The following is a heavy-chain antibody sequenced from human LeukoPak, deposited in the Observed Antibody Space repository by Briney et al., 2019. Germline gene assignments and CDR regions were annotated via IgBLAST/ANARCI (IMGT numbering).Heavy chain of an antibody. J-gene: IGHJ3*02. CDR2: IYSGGAT. Sequence: PGGSLRLSCAASGFTFSNAWMSWVRQAPGKGLEWVSAIYSGGATYYTDSVKGRFTMSRHTSKNTLDLQMNSLRVEDTAVYYCARWKMEGKVVCVFDIWGQGTRVTFSS. CDR3: ARWKMEGKVVCVFDI. CDR1: GFTFSNAW. D-gene: IGHD3-22*01. V-gene: IGHV3-53*04.